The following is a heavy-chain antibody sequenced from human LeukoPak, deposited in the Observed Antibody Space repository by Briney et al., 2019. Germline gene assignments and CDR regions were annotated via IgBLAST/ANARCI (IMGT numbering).Heavy chain of an antibody. D-gene: IGHD1-26*01. CDR1: GFTFSSYA. CDR2: ISGGSDYI. CDR3: ARWGLGPSFDS. V-gene: IGHV3-21*01. Sequence: AGGSLRLSCAASGFTFSSYAMSWVRQAPGKGLEWVSYISGGSDYIYYTDSVKGRFTISRDNAKKSLYLQLNSLRVEDTAVYYCARWGLGPSFDSWGQGTLVTVSS. J-gene: IGHJ4*02.